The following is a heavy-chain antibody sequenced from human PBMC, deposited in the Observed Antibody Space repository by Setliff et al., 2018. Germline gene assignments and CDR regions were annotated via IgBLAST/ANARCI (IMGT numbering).Heavy chain of an antibody. J-gene: IGHJ6*03. CDR1: GVSIANTASY. CDR3: ARMSGFLYMDV. D-gene: IGHD6-25*01. Sequence: SETLSLTCNVSGVSIANTASYWSWIRQPAGKTLEWIGQVYVGGNTYYNPSFESRVSISVDRSNNQFSLKLSSVTAADTAVYYCARMSGFLYMDVWGKGTTVTVSS. V-gene: IGHV4-61*09. CDR2: VYVGGNT.